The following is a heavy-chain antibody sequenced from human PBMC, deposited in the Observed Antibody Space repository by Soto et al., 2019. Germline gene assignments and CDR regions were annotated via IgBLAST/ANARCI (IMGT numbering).Heavy chain of an antibody. Sequence: QVLLQESGPGLVQPSGTLSLSCVLSGVSIGSNYYWGWVRQPPGKGLEWLGDMSHIGSVNYNPSLQSRVTISMDKSQKQFSLKLNSVTAADTAVYYCARSLGWYAIDYWGQGTLVIVSS. CDR1: GVSIGSNYY. V-gene: IGHV4-4*02. J-gene: IGHJ4*02. CDR3: ARSLGWYAIDY. D-gene: IGHD6-19*01. CDR2: MSHIGSV.